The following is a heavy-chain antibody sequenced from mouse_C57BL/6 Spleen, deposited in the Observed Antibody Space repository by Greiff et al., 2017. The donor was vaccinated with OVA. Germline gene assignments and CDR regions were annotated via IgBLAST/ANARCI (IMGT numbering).Heavy chain of an antibody. CDR2: INPSSGYT. CDR1: GYTFTSYT. CDR3: ARSGSNYVEDYYFDD. V-gene: IGHV1-4*01. D-gene: IGHD2-5*01. J-gene: IGHJ2*01. Sequence: QVQLQQSGAELARPGASVKMSCKASGYTFTSYTMHWVKQRPGQGLEWIGYINPSSGYTKYNQKFKDKATLTADKSSSTAYMQLSSLTSEDSAVYYCARSGSNYVEDYYFDDWGQGTTLTVSS.